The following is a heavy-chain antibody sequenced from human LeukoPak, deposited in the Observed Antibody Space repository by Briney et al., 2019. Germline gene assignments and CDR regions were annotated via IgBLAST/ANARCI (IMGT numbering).Heavy chain of an antibody. CDR3: AKASGGGYSSSWYPYYFDY. V-gene: IGHV3-30*18. J-gene: IGHJ4*02. CDR2: ISYDGSNK. D-gene: IGHD6-13*01. CDR1: GFTFSSYG. Sequence: PGGSLRLSCAASGFTFSSYGMHWVRQAPGKGLEWVAVISYDGSNKYYADSVKGRFTISRDNSKNTLYLQMNSLRAEDTAVYYCAKASGGGYSSSWYPYYFDYWGQGTLVTVSS.